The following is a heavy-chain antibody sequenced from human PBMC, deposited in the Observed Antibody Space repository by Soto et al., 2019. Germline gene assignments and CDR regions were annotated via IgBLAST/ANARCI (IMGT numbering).Heavy chain of an antibody. J-gene: IGHJ6*03. CDR3: ARLDWNDSGHYYMDV. CDR2: IFYSGST. CDR1: GGSISSSSYF. D-gene: IGHD1-1*01. V-gene: IGHV4-39*01. Sequence: PSETLSLTCTVSGGSISSSSYFRGWIRQPPGKGLEWIGSIFYSGSTYYNPSLKSRVTISVDTSKNQFSLKLSSVTAADTAVYYCARLDWNDSGHYYMDVWGKGTTVTVSS.